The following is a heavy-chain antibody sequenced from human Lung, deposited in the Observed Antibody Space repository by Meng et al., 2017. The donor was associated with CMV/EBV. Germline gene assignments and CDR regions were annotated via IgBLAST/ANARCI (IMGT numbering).Heavy chain of an antibody. CDR1: GYTFTSYD. V-gene: IGHV1-8*03. CDR3: ARGAKNYYGSGRSTVDGMDV. D-gene: IGHD3-10*01. Sequence: ASVKVSCKASGYTFTSYDINWVRQATGQGLEWMGWMNPNSGNTGYAQKFQGRVTITRNTSISTAYMELSSLRSEDTAVYYCARGAKNYYGSGRSTVDGMDVWGQGTXVTVYS. J-gene: IGHJ6*02. CDR2: MNPNSGNT.